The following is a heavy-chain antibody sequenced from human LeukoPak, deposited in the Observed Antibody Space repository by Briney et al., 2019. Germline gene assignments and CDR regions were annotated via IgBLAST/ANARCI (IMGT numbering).Heavy chain of an antibody. Sequence: GGSLRLSCAASGFTFSGYEMNWVRQAPGKGLEWVSYISTTGETVYYADSVKGRFTISRDNAKSSLYLQMNSLRAEDTAIYYCAREELVAAAFDHWGQGTLVTASS. V-gene: IGHV3-48*03. J-gene: IGHJ4*02. CDR1: GFTFSGYE. D-gene: IGHD2-15*01. CDR2: ISTTGETV. CDR3: AREELVAAAFDH.